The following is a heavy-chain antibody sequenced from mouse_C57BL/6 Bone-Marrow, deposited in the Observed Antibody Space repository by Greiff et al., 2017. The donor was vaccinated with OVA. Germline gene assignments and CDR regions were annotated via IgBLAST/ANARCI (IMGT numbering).Heavy chain of an antibody. CDR2: FDPSDSYT. CDR1: GYTFTSYW. J-gene: IGHJ2*01. Sequence: QVQLQQPGAELVMPGASVKLSCKASGYTFTSYWMHWVKQRPGQGLEWIGEFDPSDSYTNYNQKFKGKSTLTVDKSSSTAYMQLSRLTSEDSAVYYCARGGLRRPFDYWGQGTTLTVSS. CDR3: ARGGLRRPFDY. D-gene: IGHD2-4*01. V-gene: IGHV1-69*01.